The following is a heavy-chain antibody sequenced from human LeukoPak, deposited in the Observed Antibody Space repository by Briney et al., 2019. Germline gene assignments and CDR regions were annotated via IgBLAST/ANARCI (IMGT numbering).Heavy chain of an antibody. J-gene: IGHJ4*02. CDR1: GFTFSSYA. CDR3: AKAPTYYYDSSGYGGYYFDY. V-gene: IGHV3-23*01. D-gene: IGHD3-22*01. Sequence: GGSLRLSCAASGFTFSSYAMSWVRQAPGKGLEWVSAISGSGGSTYCADSVKGRFTISRDNSKNTLYLQMNSLRAEDTAVYYCAKAPTYYYDSSGYGGYYFDYWGQGTLVTVSS. CDR2: ISGSGGST.